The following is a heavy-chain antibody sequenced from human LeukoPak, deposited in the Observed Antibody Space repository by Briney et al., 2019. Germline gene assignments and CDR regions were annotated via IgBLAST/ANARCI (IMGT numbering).Heavy chain of an antibody. CDR1: GFTFDDYA. CDR3: AKDSHKFTTYYDYVWGSYRKYYFDY. CDR2: ISGDGGST. J-gene: IGHJ4*02. Sequence: PGGSLRLSCAASGFTFDDYAMHWVRQAPGKGLEWVSLISGDGGSTYYADSVKGRFTISRDNSKNSLYLQMNSLRTEDTALYYCAKDSHKFTTYYDYVWGSYRKYYFDYWGQGTLVTVSS. D-gene: IGHD3-16*02. V-gene: IGHV3-43*02.